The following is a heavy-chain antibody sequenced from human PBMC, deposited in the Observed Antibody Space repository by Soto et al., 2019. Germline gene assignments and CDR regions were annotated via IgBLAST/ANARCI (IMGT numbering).Heavy chain of an antibody. D-gene: IGHD3-22*01. Sequence: QVQLVESGGGVVQPGRSLRLSCAASGFTFSSYGMHWVRQAPGKGLEWVAGISYDGSNKYYADSVKGRFTISRDNSKNTLYLQMNSLRAEDPAVYYCAKAWVYVSSGWSFDYWGQGTLVTASS. CDR2: ISYDGSNK. CDR3: AKAWVYVSSGWSFDY. J-gene: IGHJ4*02. V-gene: IGHV3-30*18. CDR1: GFTFSSYG.